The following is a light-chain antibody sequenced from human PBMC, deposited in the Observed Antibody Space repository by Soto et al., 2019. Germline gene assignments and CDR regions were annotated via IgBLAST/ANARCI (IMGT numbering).Light chain of an antibody. CDR1: QSVSSN. Sequence: EIVMTQSPATLSLSPGERATLSCRASQSVSSNLAWYQQKPGQAPRLLISDASTRATGIPDRFSGSGSGTEFTLTITSLQSEVFAVYYCQHYNDLPLTFGQGTKVEIK. CDR3: QHYNDLPLT. V-gene: IGKV3-15*01. CDR2: DAS. J-gene: IGKJ1*01.